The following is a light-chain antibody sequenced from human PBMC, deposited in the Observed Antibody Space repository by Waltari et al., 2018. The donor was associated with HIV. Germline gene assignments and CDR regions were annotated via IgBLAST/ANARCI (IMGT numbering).Light chain of an antibody. CDR2: EDN. CDR3: CSYTGSTTWV. J-gene: IGLJ3*02. Sequence: QSALTQPAPVSGSPGQSITISCTGTSSDVGSYNVVSWYQQHPGKAPKLMIYEDNKRPSGVSNRFSGSKSGNTASLTISGLQAEDEADYYCCSYTGSTTWVFGGGTKLTVL. CDR1: SSDVGSYNV. V-gene: IGLV2-23*01.